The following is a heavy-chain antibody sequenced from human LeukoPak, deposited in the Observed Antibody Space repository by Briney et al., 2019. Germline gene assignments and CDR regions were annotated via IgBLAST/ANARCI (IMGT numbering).Heavy chain of an antibody. V-gene: IGHV3-53*01. Sequence: GGSLRLSCAVSGISVGGNYMSWVRQAPGKGPEWVSAMYTDGIPYYADSVKGRFTFSRDISKNMVFLQMNTLRAEDTALYYCARGPNSDSWGQGTLVTVSS. CDR2: MYTDGIP. CDR3: ARGPNSDS. CDR1: GISVGGNY. J-gene: IGHJ4*02.